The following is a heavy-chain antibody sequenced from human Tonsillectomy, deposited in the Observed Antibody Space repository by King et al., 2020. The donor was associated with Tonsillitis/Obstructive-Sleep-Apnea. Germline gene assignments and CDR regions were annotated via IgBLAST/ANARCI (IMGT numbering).Heavy chain of an antibody. CDR2: ISAYNGNT. J-gene: IGHJ4*02. Sequence: VQLVESGAEVKKPGASVKVSCKASGYTFTSYGISWVRQAPGQGLEWMGWISAYNGNTNYAQKLQGRVTMTTDTSTSTAYMELRSLRSDDTAVYYCARDEKGLRLKWLQYMLVNDYWGQGTLVTVSS. D-gene: IGHD5-24*01. V-gene: IGHV1-18*01. CDR1: GYTFTSYG. CDR3: ARDEKGLRLKWLQYMLVNDY.